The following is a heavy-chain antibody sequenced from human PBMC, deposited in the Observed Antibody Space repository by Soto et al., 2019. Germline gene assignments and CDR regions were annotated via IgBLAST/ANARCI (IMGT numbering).Heavy chain of an antibody. V-gene: IGHV1-8*01. J-gene: IGHJ4*02. Sequence: QVQLVQSGAEVKKPGASVKVSCKASGYTFTSYDINWVRQATGQGLEWMGWMNTNSGNTGYAQKFQGRVTMTRNSSLSTAYMELSSLRSEDTAVYYCARVPPRVRGVPLPGYWGQGTLVTVSS. CDR2: MNTNSGNT. D-gene: IGHD3-10*01. CDR1: GYTFTSYD. CDR3: ARVPPRVRGVPLPGY.